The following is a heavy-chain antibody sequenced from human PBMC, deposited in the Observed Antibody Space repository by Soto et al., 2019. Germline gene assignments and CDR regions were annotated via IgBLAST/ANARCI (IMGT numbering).Heavy chain of an antibody. D-gene: IGHD3-10*01. Sequence: SETLSLTCTVSGGSISSSSYYWGWIRQPPGKGLEWIGSIYYSGSTYYNPSLKSRVTISVDTSKNQFSLKLSSVTAADTAVYYCAREDYHDYYYYYYIDVWGKGTTVTVSS. CDR3: AREDYHDYYYYYYIDV. CDR1: GGSISSSSYY. J-gene: IGHJ6*03. V-gene: IGHV4-39*02. CDR2: IYYSGST.